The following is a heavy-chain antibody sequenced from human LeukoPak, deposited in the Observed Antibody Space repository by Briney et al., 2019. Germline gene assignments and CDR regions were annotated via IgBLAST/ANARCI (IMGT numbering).Heavy chain of an antibody. CDR3: AREYVQAGLTFDY. Sequence: SETLSLTCTVSGYSISSGYYWGWIRQPPGKGLEWIGSIYHSGSTYYNPSLKSRVTISVDTSKNQFSLKLSSVTAADTAVYYCAREYVQAGLTFDYWGQGTLVTVSS. CDR2: IYHSGST. J-gene: IGHJ4*02. V-gene: IGHV4-38-2*02. CDR1: GYSISSGYY. D-gene: IGHD6-19*01.